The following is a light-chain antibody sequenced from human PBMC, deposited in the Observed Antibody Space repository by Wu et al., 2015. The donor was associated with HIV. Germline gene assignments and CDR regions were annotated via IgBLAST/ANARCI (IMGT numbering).Light chain of an antibody. J-gene: IGKJ5*01. Sequence: EIVLTQSPGTLSLSPGERATLYCRASQSVSNSFLSWYQQTRGQAPRLLIYGASSRPTGIPDRFSGSGSGTDFTLTISRLEPEDFAVYYCQHRFNWPLIFGQGTRLEIK. CDR3: QHRFNWPLI. CDR2: GAS. V-gene: IGKV3D-20*02. CDR1: QSVSNSF.